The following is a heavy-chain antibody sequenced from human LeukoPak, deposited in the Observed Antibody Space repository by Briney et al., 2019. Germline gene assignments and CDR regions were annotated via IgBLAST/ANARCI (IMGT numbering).Heavy chain of an antibody. V-gene: IGHV3-21*01. CDR3: ARGSSSSFDY. D-gene: IGHD6-13*01. J-gene: IGHJ4*02. Sequence: GGSLRLSCAASGFTFNTYSMTWVRQAPGKGLEWVSSIGSSSSSIYYADSVRGRFTISRDNAKNSLYLQMNSLRAEDTAVYYCARGSSSSFDYWGQGTLVTVSS. CDR2: IGSSSSSI. CDR1: GFTFNTYS.